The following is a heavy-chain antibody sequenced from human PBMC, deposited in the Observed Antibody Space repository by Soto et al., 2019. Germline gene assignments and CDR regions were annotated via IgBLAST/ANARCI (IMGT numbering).Heavy chain of an antibody. D-gene: IGHD4-17*01. Sequence: GGSLRLSCSASGFTFSMFSMHWVRQAPGKGLEYVSGISSNGDSTYYADSVKGRFTISRDNSKNTLYLQMSSLRAVDTAVYYCVHPRSTVQIPPTWGQGTLVTVSS. V-gene: IGHV3-64D*06. CDR1: GFTFSMFS. CDR3: VHPRSTVQIPPT. J-gene: IGHJ5*02. CDR2: ISSNGDST.